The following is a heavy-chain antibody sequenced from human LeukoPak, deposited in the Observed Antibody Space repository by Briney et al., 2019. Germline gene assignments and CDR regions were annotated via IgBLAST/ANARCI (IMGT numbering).Heavy chain of an antibody. CDR3: ARDYNWGWGP. CDR1: GFTFSHHW. J-gene: IGHJ5*02. CDR2: ISPDGSAK. D-gene: IGHD1-1*01. Sequence: GGSLRLSCGASGFTFSHHWMSWVRQAPGEGLEWMANISPDGSAKFYVDSVKGRFTISRDNAKSSLYLQLNSLRAEDTAVYYCARDYNWGWGPWGQGTLVTVSS. V-gene: IGHV3-7*01.